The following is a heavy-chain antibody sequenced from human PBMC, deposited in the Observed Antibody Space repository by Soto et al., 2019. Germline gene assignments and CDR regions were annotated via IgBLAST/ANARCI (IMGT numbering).Heavy chain of an antibody. D-gene: IGHD1-1*01. CDR1: GGSISSDNSY. J-gene: IGHJ4*02. CDR3: ARGTLV. V-gene: IGHV4-39*01. Sequence: SETLSLTCIVSGGSISSDNSYWGWIRQPPGKGLEWIGSIGYSGTTFYNPSLKSRVTISVDTSTNQFSLNVNSVTAADTAVYYCARGTLVWGQGTLVTVSS. CDR2: IGYSGTT.